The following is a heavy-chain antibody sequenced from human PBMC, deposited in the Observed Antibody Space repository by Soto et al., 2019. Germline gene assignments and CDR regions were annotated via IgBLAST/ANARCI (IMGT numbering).Heavy chain of an antibody. CDR2: IKQDGSEK. D-gene: IGHD2-2*01. CDR1: GFTFSSYW. Sequence: EVQLVESGGGLVQPGGSLRLSCAASGFTFSSYWMSWVRQAPGKGLEWVANIKQDGSEKYYVDSVKGRFTISRDNAKNSLYMQMNSLRAEDTAVYYCARAGRMVPAAIERAYYYYGMDVWGQGTTVTVSS. CDR3: ARAGRMVPAAIERAYYYYGMDV. J-gene: IGHJ6*02. V-gene: IGHV3-7*03.